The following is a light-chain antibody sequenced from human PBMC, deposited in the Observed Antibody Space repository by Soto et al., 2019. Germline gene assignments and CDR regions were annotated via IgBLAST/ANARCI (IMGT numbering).Light chain of an antibody. CDR1: ESISTF. Sequence: DIQMTQSPSSLSASVGDRVTITCRASESISTFLNWYQQKPGKAPNLLVYAASGLQSGVPSRFSGSGSGTDFTLTISSLQPEDFATYYCQQSFRTPITFGQGTRLEIK. J-gene: IGKJ5*01. CDR3: QQSFRTPIT. V-gene: IGKV1-39*01. CDR2: AAS.